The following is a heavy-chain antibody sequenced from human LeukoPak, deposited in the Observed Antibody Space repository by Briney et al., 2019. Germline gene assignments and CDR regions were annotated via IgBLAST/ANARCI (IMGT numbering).Heavy chain of an antibody. V-gene: IGHV4-59*01. Sequence: PSETLSLTCTVSGGSISSYYWSWIRQPPGKGLEWIGYIYYSGSTNYNPSLKSRVTISVDTSKNQFSLKLSSVTAADTAVYYCAREGIRLAARSGRAFDIWGQGTMVTVSS. J-gene: IGHJ3*02. CDR1: GGSISSYY. CDR2: IYYSGST. D-gene: IGHD6-6*01. CDR3: AREGIRLAARSGRAFDI.